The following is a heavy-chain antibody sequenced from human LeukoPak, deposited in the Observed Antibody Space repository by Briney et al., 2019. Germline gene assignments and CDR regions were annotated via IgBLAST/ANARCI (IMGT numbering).Heavy chain of an antibody. J-gene: IGHJ3*02. Sequence: SETLSLICTVSGGSVTNYYWSWIRQPPGKGLEWIGYVYYSGSTNYNPSLKSRVTISVDTSKNQFSPNLTSVTAGDTAVYYCARVGCSNANCPRRNAFDIWGQGTMVTVSS. CDR1: GGSVTNYY. CDR3: ARVGCSNANCPRRNAFDI. CDR2: VYYSGST. V-gene: IGHV4-59*02. D-gene: IGHD2-2*01.